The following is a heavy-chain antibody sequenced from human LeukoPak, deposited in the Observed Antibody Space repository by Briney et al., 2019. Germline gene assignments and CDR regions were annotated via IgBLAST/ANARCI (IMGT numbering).Heavy chain of an antibody. Sequence: ASVKVSCKASGGTFSSYAISWVRQAPGRGLEWMGGIIPMFGTANYAQKFQGRVTITTDESTSTAYMELSSLRSEDTAVYYCARVDRQQLAYDAFDIWGQGTMVTVSS. V-gene: IGHV1-69*05. CDR1: GGTFSSYA. J-gene: IGHJ3*02. CDR3: ARVDRQQLAYDAFDI. CDR2: IIPMFGTA. D-gene: IGHD6-13*01.